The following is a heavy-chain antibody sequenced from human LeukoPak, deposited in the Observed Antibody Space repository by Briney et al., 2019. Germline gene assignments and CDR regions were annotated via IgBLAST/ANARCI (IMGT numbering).Heavy chain of an antibody. J-gene: IGHJ4*02. Sequence: SVKVSCKASGGTFSSYTISWVRQAPGQGLEWMGRIIPILGIANYAQQFQGRVTITADKSTSTAYMELRSLRSEDTAVYYCARGVSSYYDSSGYRPLDYWGQGTLVTVSS. CDR3: ARGVSSYYDSSGYRPLDY. V-gene: IGHV1-69*02. D-gene: IGHD3-22*01. CDR2: IIPILGIA. CDR1: GGTFSSYT.